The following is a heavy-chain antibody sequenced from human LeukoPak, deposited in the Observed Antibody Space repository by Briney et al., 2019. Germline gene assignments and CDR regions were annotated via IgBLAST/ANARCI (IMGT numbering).Heavy chain of an antibody. Sequence: TPGESLKISCKSSGYSFTSHWISWVRQMPGKGLEWMGRIDPSDSYTNYSPSFQGHVTISVDKSISTAYLQWSSLKASDTAMYYCARPVTGTTSMDVWGQGTTVTVSS. J-gene: IGHJ6*02. V-gene: IGHV5-10-1*01. D-gene: IGHD1-1*01. CDR2: IDPSDSYT. CDR3: ARPVTGTTSMDV. CDR1: GYSFTSHW.